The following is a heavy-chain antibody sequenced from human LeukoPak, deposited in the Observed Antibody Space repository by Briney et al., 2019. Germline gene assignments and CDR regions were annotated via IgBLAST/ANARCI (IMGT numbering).Heavy chain of an antibody. CDR3: ARVAVSGPTGWFDS. D-gene: IGHD2-8*02. CDR2: ISDSGGTT. CDR1: GFTFSSYV. Sequence: GGSLRLSCAASGFTFSSYVMGWVRQAPGKGLEWVSVISDSGGTTYYADSVKGRFTISRDNVDNVVYLEMNSLGAEDTATYYCARVAVSGPTGWFDSWGQGTLVIVSS. J-gene: IGHJ5*01. V-gene: IGHV3-23*01.